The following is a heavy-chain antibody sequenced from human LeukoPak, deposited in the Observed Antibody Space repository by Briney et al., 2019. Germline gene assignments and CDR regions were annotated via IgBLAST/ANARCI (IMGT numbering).Heavy chain of an antibody. D-gene: IGHD6-13*01. Sequence: GGSLRLSCAASGFTFSSYSMNWVRQAPGKGLEWVSSISSSSSYIYYADSVKGRFTISRDNAKNTLYLQMNSLRADDTAVYYCARDTIAAPGDFDYWGQGTLVTVSS. J-gene: IGHJ4*02. CDR1: GFTFSSYS. V-gene: IGHV3-21*01. CDR2: ISSSSSYI. CDR3: ARDTIAAPGDFDY.